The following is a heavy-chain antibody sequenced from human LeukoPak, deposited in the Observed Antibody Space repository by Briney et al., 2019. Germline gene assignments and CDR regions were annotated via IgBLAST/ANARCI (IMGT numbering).Heavy chain of an antibody. V-gene: IGHV3-30*02. CDR1: GFTFSSYG. CDR2: IRYDGSNK. D-gene: IGHD6-25*01. J-gene: IGHJ6*03. CDR3: AKGGYSYYYYYMDV. Sequence: GGSLRLSCAASGFTFSSYGMHWVRQAPGKGLEWVAFIRYDGSNKYYADSVKGQFTISRDNSKNTLYLQMNSLRAEDTAVYYCAKGGYSYYYYYMDVWGKGTTVTVSS.